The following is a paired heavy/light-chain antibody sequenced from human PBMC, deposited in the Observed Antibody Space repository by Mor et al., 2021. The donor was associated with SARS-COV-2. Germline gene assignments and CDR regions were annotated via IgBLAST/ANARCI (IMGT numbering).Light chain of an antibody. CDR1: SSDVGGYNH. V-gene: IGLV2-11*01. J-gene: IGLJ3*02. CDR2: DVS. CDR3: CSYAGTCEV. Sequence: QSALTQPRSVSGSPGQSVTISCTGSSSDVGGYNHVSWYQQHPGKAPKLLIWDVSSRPSGVPDRFSGSKSGNTASLTISGLQAEDEADYYCCSYAGTCEVFGGGTKLTVL.
Heavy chain of an antibody. J-gene: IGHJ5*02. CDR1: GFSFSTYW. CDR2: INSDAIGK. D-gene: IGHD5-12*01. V-gene: IGHV3-74*01. CDR3: VPVGYNHGS. Sequence: EVQLVESGGGLVQPGGSLRISCAASGFSFSTYWMHWVRQAPGKGLVWVSRINSDAIGKNYADSVKGRFTVSRDNAKNTLYLQMNSLRVEDTAVYYCVPVGYNHGSWGQGTLVTVSS.